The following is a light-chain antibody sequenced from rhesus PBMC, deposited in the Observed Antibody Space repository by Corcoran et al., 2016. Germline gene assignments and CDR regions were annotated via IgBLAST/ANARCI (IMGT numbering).Light chain of an antibody. Sequence: DIQMTQSPSSLSASVGDTVTITCRASQGISSYVAWYQQKPGKSPKSLIYYASNLESGVPSRFRGSGSGTEFTLTISSLQPEYFATYYCQQYNSAPLTFGGGTEVDI. CDR1: QGISSY. V-gene: IGKV1-37*01. CDR2: YAS. J-gene: IGKJ4*01. CDR3: QQYNSAPLT.